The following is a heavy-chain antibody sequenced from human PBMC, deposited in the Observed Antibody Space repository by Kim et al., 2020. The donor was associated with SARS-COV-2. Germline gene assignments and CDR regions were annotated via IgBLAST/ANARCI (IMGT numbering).Heavy chain of an antibody. J-gene: IGHJ1*01. V-gene: IGHV3-23*01. Sequence: GGSTYYADSVKGRFTISRDNSKNTLYLQMSSLRAEDTAVYYCAKELDFQHWGQGTLVTVSS. CDR2: GGST. CDR3: AKELDFQH.